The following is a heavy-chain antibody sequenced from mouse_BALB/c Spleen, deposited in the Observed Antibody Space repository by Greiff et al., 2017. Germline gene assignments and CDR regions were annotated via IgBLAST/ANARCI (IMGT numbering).Heavy chain of an antibody. CDR3: ARWVAMDY. CDR1: GFTFSSFG. Sequence: EVKLMESGGGLVQPGGSRKLSCAASGFTFSSFGMHWVRQAPEKGLEWVAYISSGSSTIYYADTVKGRFTISRDNPKNTLFLQMTSLRSEDTAMYYCARWVAMDYWGQGTSVTVSS. J-gene: IGHJ4*01. CDR2: ISSGSSTI. V-gene: IGHV5-17*02.